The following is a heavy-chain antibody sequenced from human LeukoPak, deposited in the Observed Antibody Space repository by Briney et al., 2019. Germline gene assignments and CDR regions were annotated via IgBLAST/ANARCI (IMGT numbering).Heavy chain of an antibody. J-gene: IGHJ4*02. CDR1: GGSIGSYY. V-gene: IGHV4-59*01. CDR3: ARGPYYYDSSGYYREDFDY. CDR2: IYYSGST. D-gene: IGHD3-22*01. Sequence: SETLSLTCTVSGGSIGSYYWSWIRQPPGKGLEWIGYIYYSGSTNYNPSLKSRVTISVDTSTSTVYMELSSLRSEDTAVYYCARGPYYYDSSGYYREDFDYWGQGTLVTVSS.